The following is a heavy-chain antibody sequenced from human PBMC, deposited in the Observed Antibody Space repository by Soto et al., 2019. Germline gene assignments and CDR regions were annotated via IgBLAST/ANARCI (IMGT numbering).Heavy chain of an antibody. D-gene: IGHD6-19*01. CDR1: GFTFSSYS. CDR3: AKMLAVAGLDF. J-gene: IGHJ4*02. CDR2: ISSSSSNI. V-gene: IGHV3-21*04. Sequence: PGGSMRLSCAASGFTFSSYSMNWVRQAPGKGLEWVSSISSSSSNIYYADSVKGRFTISSDNSKNTLYLQMNSLRAECMGVYYCAKMLAVAGLDFWGQGTLVTVSS.